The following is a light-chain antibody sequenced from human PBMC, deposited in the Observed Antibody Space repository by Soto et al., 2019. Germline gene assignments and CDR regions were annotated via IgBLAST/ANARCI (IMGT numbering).Light chain of an antibody. CDR3: SSYTSSSTRV. Sequence: QSALTQPASVSGSPGQSITISCTGTSSDVGGYNYVSWYQQRPGKAPKRMIYEVSNRPSGVSNRFSGSKSGNTASLTSSGLQAEAEADYYCSSYTSSSTRVFGGGTKLTVL. V-gene: IGLV2-14*01. CDR1: SSDVGGYNY. J-gene: IGLJ3*02. CDR2: EVS.